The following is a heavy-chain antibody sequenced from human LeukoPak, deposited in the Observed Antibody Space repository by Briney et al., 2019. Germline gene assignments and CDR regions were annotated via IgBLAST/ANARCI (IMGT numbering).Heavy chain of an antibody. J-gene: IGHJ5*02. V-gene: IGHV3-30*02. CDR2: IRYDGSNK. CDR1: GFTFSSYG. CDR3: ARDACDDYGDYGWFDP. Sequence: GGSLRLSCAASGFTFSSYGMHWVRQAPGKGLEWVAFIRYDGSNKYYADSVKGRFTISRDNSKNTLYLQMNSLRAEDTAVYYCARDACDDYGDYGWFDPWGQGTLVTVSS. D-gene: IGHD4-17*01.